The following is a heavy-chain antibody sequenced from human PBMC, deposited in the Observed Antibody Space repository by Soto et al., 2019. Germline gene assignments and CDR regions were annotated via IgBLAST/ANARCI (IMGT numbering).Heavy chain of an antibody. CDR2: INHSGST. CDR3: ARVMVRGVIIWFDP. Sequence: PSETLSLTCAVYGGSFSGYYWSWIRQPPGKGLEWIGEINHSGSTNYNPSLKSRVTISVDTSKNQFSLKLSSVTAADTAVYYCARVMVRGVIIWFDPWGQGTLVTVSS. V-gene: IGHV4-34*01. J-gene: IGHJ5*02. D-gene: IGHD3-10*01. CDR1: GGSFSGYY.